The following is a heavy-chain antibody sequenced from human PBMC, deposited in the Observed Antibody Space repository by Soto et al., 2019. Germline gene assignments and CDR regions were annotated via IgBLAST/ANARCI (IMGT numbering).Heavy chain of an antibody. CDR2: ISYSGST. J-gene: IGHJ4*02. V-gene: IGHV4-30-4*01. D-gene: IGHD1-7*01. CDR3: ARSELELRI. Sequence: QVQLQESGPGLVKPSQTLSLTCTVSGCAISSGDYYWSWIRQPPGKGLEWIGYISYSGSTYSNPALKSPVTISVDTSKNQFSLKLSAGTAADTAVYYCARSELELRICGQGTLGTVSS. CDR1: GCAISSGDYY.